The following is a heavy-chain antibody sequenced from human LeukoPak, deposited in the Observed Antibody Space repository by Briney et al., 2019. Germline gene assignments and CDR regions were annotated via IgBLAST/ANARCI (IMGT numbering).Heavy chain of an antibody. J-gene: IGHJ4*02. Sequence: GGSLRLSCVASGFTFSNYAMGWVRQAPGKGLEWVSGIFGSTGSTGSTYYADSVKGRVTISRDNSRNTVHLQMSSLRAEDTAVYFCAKDGSQYGSGSYLEYWGQGTLVTVSS. CDR3: AKDGSQYGSGSYLEY. D-gene: IGHD3-10*01. V-gene: IGHV3-23*01. CDR2: IFGSTGSTGST. CDR1: GFTFSNYA.